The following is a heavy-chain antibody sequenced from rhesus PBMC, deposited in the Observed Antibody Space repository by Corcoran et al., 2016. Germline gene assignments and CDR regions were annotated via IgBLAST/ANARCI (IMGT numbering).Heavy chain of an antibody. J-gene: IGHJ4*01. V-gene: IGHV4-80*01. CDR3: ARSLRTSVYSGSWNDRWFDY. Sequence: QVQLQESGPGLVKPSETLSLTCAVSGGSFSSYWWSWIRQPPGKGLEWIGEINGNSGSTNYNPSLKSRVTISKDASKNRFSLKLSSVTAADTAGYYCARSLRTSVYSGSWNDRWFDYWGQGVLVTVSS. CDR2: INGNSGST. D-gene: IGHD6-25*01. CDR1: GGSFSSYW.